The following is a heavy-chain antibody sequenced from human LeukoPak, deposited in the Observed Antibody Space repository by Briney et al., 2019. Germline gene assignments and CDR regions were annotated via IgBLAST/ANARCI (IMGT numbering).Heavy chain of an antibody. J-gene: IGHJ3*02. D-gene: IGHD3-22*01. CDR2: INWNGGST. CDR3: ARDRMAYYDSSGITAYDAFDI. CDR1: GFTFDDYG. Sequence: PGGSLRLSCASSGFTFDDYGMSWVRQAPGKGLELVSGINWNGGSTGYADSVKGRFTISRDNAKNSLYLQMNSLRAEDTALYYCARDRMAYYDSSGITAYDAFDIWGQGTMVTVSS. V-gene: IGHV3-20*04.